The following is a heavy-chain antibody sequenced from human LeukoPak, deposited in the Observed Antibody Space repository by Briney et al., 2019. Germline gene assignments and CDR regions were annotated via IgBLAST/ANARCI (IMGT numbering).Heavy chain of an antibody. CDR1: GYTFSDYF. Sequence: ASVTVSCKAFGYTFSDYFLHWVRQAPGQGLEWMGWINPNSGGTNFAQRFQGGVSMTWDTSINTAYMELNSLTSDDTAVYFCARTAVTPGSSDAFDIWGQGTMVTVSS. D-gene: IGHD4-17*01. J-gene: IGHJ3*02. CDR3: ARTAVTPGSSDAFDI. CDR2: INPNSGGT. V-gene: IGHV1-2*02.